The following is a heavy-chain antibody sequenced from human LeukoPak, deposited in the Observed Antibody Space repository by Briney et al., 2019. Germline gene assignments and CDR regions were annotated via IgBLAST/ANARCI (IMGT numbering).Heavy chain of an antibody. D-gene: IGHD6-25*01. CDR3: TAGRSDYFDF. J-gene: IGHJ4*02. V-gene: IGHV4-39*01. CDR2: IYYSGST. Sequence: SETLSLTCTVSGXSISSSSYYWGWIRQPPGMGLEWIGSIYYSGSTYYNPSLKSRVTISVDTSKNQFSLKLSSVTAADTAVYYCTAGRSDYFDFWGQGTLVTVSS. CDR1: GXSISSSSYY.